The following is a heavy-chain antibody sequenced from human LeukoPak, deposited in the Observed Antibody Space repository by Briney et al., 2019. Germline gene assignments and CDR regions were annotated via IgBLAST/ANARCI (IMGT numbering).Heavy chain of an antibody. D-gene: IGHD3-3*02. CDR1: GFTFSSYS. CDR3: AKDQVSRSPYNWFDP. CDR2: ISSSSSYI. J-gene: IGHJ5*02. V-gene: IGHV3-21*04. Sequence: PGGSLRLSCAASGFTFSSYSMNWVRQAPGKGLEWVSSISSSSSYIYYADSVKGRFTISRDNSKNTLYLQMNSLRAEDTAVYYCAKDQVSRSPYNWFDPWGQGTLVTVSS.